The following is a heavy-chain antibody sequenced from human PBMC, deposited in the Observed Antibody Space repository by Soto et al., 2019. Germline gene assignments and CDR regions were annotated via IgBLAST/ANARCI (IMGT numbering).Heavy chain of an antibody. CDR2: IYYSGGT. D-gene: IGHD6-19*01. J-gene: IGHJ4*02. CDR1: GDSINSNYC. V-gene: IGHV4-4*02. Sequence: QVQLQESGPGLVRPSGTLSLTCAVSGDSINSNYCWTWVRQPPGKGLEWIAEIYYSGGTRYNPSRKSRVTISMYKSKNQFSLNLTAVTAADTAMYYRASDTGWGLRYWGQGTLVTVSS. CDR3: ASDTGWGLRY.